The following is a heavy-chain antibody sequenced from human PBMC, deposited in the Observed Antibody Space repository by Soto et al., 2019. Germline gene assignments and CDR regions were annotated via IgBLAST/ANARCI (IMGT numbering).Heavy chain of an antibody. CDR1: GFTFSSYW. J-gene: IGHJ4*02. CDR3: ARISLLLWFGELSYFDY. CDR2: IKQDGSEK. D-gene: IGHD3-10*01. Sequence: GGSLRLSCAASGFTFSSYWMSWVRQAPGKGLEWVANIKQDGSEKYYVDSVKGRFTISRDNAKNSLYLQMNSLRAEDTAVYYCARISLLLWFGELSYFDYWGQGTLVTVSS. V-gene: IGHV3-7*01.